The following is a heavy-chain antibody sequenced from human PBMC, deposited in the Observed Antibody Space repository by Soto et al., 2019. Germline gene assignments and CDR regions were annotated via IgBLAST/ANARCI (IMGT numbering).Heavy chain of an antibody. CDR3: ARGSYDSSGYWWLDP. CDR2: INPSGGST. D-gene: IGHD3-22*01. J-gene: IGHJ5*02. V-gene: IGHV1-46*01. CDR1: GYTFTSYY. Sequence: ASVKVSCKASGYTFTSYYMHWVRQAPGQGLEWMGIINPSGGSTSYAQKFQGRVTMTTDTSTSTAYMELRSLRSDDTAVYYCARGSYDSSGYWWLDPWGQGTLVTVSS.